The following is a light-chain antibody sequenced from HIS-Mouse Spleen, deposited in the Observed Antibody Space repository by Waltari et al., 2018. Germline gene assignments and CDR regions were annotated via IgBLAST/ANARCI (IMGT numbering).Light chain of an antibody. CDR2: EDS. CDR3: YSTDSSGNHRV. Sequence: SYELTQPPSVSVFPGQTARITCSGDALPKKYAYWYQQKSGQAPVLVIYEDSKRPSGMPERFSGSSSGTMATLTISGAQVEDEADYYCYSTDSSGNHRVFGGGTKLTVL. J-gene: IGLJ2*01. CDR1: ALPKKY. V-gene: IGLV3-10*01.